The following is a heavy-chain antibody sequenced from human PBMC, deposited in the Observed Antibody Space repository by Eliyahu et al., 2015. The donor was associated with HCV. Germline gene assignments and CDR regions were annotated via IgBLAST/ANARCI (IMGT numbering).Heavy chain of an antibody. CDR2: TYPRTSET. CDR3: ARLGELSDAFDF. V-gene: IGHV5-51*03. CDR1: GHSFIDYW. Sequence: EVQLVQSGPEVKKPGESLKISCQGSGHSFIDYWIGWVRQMPGKGLGVMWGTYPRTSETRYSPSFQGQVAMSVDRSITTAYLQWSSLKASDTAMYYCARLGELSDAFDFWGPGTLVTVSS. J-gene: IGHJ3*01. D-gene: IGHD3-10*01.